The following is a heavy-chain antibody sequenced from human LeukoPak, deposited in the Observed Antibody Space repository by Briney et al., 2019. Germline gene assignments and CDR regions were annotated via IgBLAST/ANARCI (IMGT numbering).Heavy chain of an antibody. J-gene: IGHJ4*02. CDR3: AKVYYGSGSYFDY. Sequence: SETLSLTCAVYGGSFSGYYWGWIRQPPGKGLEWIGSIYHSGSTYYNPSPKSRVTISVDTSKNQFSLKLSSVTAADTAVYYCAKVYYGSGSYFDYWGQGTLVTVSS. D-gene: IGHD3-10*01. V-gene: IGHV4-38-2*01. CDR2: IYHSGST. CDR1: GGSFSGYY.